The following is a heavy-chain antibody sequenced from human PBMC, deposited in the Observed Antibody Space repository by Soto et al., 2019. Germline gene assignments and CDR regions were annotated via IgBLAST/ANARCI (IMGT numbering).Heavy chain of an antibody. CDR3: ANDMLSSTSAATFDY. D-gene: IGHD6-6*01. CDR1: GFIFDNYA. Sequence: EVQLVESGGGLAQPGRSLRLSCAASGFIFDNYAMHWVRQAPGKGLEWVSGISWQSGSIRYADSVKGRFTISRDNAKNTLYLQMTSLRVEDTVLSYCANDMLSSTSAATFDYWGQGILVTVSS. CDR2: ISWQSGSI. J-gene: IGHJ4*02. V-gene: IGHV3-9*01.